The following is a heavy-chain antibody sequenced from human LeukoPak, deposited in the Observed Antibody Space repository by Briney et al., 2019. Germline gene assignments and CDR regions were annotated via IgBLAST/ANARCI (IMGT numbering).Heavy chain of an antibody. CDR2: IYSGGST. CDR1: GFTVTSNY. V-gene: IGHV3-66*01. D-gene: IGHD2-15*01. Sequence: PGGSLRLSCAASGFTVTSNYMIWVRQAPGKGLEWVSVIYSGGSTYYADSVKGRFIISRDNSKNTLYLQMNSLGAEDTAVYYCARAWYSGGNSEGLVFAPWGQGTLVTVSS. J-gene: IGHJ5*02. CDR3: ARAWYSGGNSEGLVFAP.